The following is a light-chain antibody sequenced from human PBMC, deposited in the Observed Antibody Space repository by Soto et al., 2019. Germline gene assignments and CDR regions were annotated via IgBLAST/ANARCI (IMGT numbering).Light chain of an antibody. V-gene: IGKV3-15*01. CDR1: QSISSN. CDR2: GAS. Sequence: EIVMTQSPATLSVSPGERATLSGRASQSISSNLAWYQQKPGQAPRLLIYGASTRATGIPARFSGSGSGTEFTLTISSLQSEEFAVYYCQQYTNWLTWTFGQGTKVEIK. J-gene: IGKJ1*01. CDR3: QQYTNWLTWT.